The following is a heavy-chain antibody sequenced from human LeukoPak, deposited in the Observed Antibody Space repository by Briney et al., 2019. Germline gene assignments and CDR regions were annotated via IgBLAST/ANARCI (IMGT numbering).Heavy chain of an antibody. D-gene: IGHD6-13*01. V-gene: IGHV1-69*04. J-gene: IGHJ4*02. CDR3: ARDLAIEQQLGKWYFDY. CDR1: GGTFSSYA. CDR2: IIPILGIA. Sequence: SVKVSCKASGGTFSSYAISWVRQAPGQGLEWMGRIIPILGIANYAQKFQGRVTITADKSTSTAYMELSSLRSEDTAVYYCARDLAIEQQLGKWYFDYWGQGTLVTVSS.